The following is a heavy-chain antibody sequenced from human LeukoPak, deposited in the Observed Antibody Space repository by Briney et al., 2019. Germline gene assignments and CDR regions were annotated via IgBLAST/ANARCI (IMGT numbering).Heavy chain of an antibody. D-gene: IGHD3-10*01. CDR3: AKDVEINYYGSGSSGFDY. J-gene: IGHJ4*02. CDR1: GFTFSNYV. V-gene: IGHV3-23*01. Sequence: GGSLRLSCVASGFTFSNYVMTWVRQTPGKGLEWVSVVSTSGDAAFYADSVRGRFTISRDNAKNSLYLQMNSLRAEDTAVYYCAKDVEINYYGSGSSGFDYWGQGTLVTVSS. CDR2: VSTSGDAA.